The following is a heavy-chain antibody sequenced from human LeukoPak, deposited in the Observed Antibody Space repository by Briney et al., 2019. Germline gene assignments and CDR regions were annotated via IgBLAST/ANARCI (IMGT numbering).Heavy chain of an antibody. D-gene: IGHD5-24*01. CDR1: GFTFSSYS. CDR3: ARDSGWLQSFDY. Sequence: GGSLRLSCAASGFTFSSYSMNWVRQAPGKGLEWVSSISSSSSYIYYADSVKGRFTISRDNAKNSLYLQMNSLRAGDTAVYYCARDSGWLQSFDYWGQGTLVTVSS. V-gene: IGHV3-21*01. J-gene: IGHJ4*02. CDR2: ISSSSSYI.